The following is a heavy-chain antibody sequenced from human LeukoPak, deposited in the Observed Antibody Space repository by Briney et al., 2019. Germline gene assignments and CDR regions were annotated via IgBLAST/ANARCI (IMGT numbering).Heavy chain of an antibody. Sequence: PSETLSLTCAVYGGSFSGYYWSWIRQPPGKGLEWIGEINHSGSTNYNLSLKSRVTISVDTSKNQFSLKLSSVTAADTAVYYCASGYSSSYGYWGQGTLVTVSS. D-gene: IGHD6-13*01. CDR3: ASGYSSSYGY. J-gene: IGHJ4*02. CDR1: GGSFSGYY. V-gene: IGHV4-34*01. CDR2: INHSGST.